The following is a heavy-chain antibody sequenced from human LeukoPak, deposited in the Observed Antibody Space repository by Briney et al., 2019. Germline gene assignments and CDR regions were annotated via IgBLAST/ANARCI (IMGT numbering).Heavy chain of an antibody. CDR1: GYIFTGYY. CDR2: ISAYNGNT. Sequence: VASVKVSCKASGYIFTGYYMHWVRQAPGQGLEWMGWISAYNGNTNYAQKLQGRVTMTTDTSTSTAYMELRSLRSDDTAVYYCAATGGYCSSTSCYQLWFDPWGQGTLVTVSS. V-gene: IGHV1-18*04. CDR3: AATGGYCSSTSCYQLWFDP. J-gene: IGHJ5*02. D-gene: IGHD2-2*01.